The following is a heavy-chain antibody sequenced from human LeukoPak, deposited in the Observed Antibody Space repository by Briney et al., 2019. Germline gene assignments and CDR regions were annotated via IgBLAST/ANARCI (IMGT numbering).Heavy chain of an antibody. CDR3: ASGGSYSRYYFDY. J-gene: IGHJ4*02. CDR2: ISSSGSTI. Sequence: PGGSLRLSCAASGFTFSDYYMSWIRRAPGMGLEWVSYISSSGSTIYYADSVKGRFTISRDNAKNSLYLQMNSLRAEDTAVYYCASGGSYSRYYFDYWGQGTLVTVSS. CDR1: GFTFSDYY. V-gene: IGHV3-11*04. D-gene: IGHD1-26*01.